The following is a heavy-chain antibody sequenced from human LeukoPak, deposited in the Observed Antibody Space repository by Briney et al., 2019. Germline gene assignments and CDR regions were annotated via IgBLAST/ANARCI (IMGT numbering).Heavy chain of an antibody. CDR3: ARGAGLRVSRRIRWFDP. J-gene: IGHJ5*02. D-gene: IGHD2-15*01. CDR2: INHSGST. Sequence: SETLSLTCAVYDGSFSGYYWSWIRQPPGKGPEWIGEINHSGSTNYNPSLKSRVTISVDTSKNQFSLKLSSVTAADTAVYYCARGAGLRVSRRIRWFDPWGQGTLVTVSS. CDR1: DGSFSGYY. V-gene: IGHV4-34*01.